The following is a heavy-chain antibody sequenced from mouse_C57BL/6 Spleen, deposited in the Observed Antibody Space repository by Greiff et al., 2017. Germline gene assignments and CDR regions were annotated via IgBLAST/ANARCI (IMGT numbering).Heavy chain of an antibody. D-gene: IGHD2-3*01. Sequence: VQLKQSGTVLARPGASVKMSCKTSGYTFTSYWMHWVKQRPGQGLEWIGAIYPGNSDPSYNQKFKGKAKLTAVTSASTAYMELSSLTNEDSAVYYCTRKKNDGTSPMDYWGQGTSVTVSS. V-gene: IGHV1-5*01. J-gene: IGHJ4*01. CDR1: GYTFTSYW. CDR2: IYPGNSDP. CDR3: TRKKNDGTSPMDY.